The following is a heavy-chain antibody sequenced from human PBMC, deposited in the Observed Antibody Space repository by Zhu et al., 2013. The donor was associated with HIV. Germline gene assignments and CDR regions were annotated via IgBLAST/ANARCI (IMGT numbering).Heavy chain of an antibody. CDR2: ISAYSGNT. J-gene: IGHJ4*02. Sequence: QVQLVQSGAEVKKPGASVKVSCKASGYTFTRYGISWVRQAPGQRLEWMGWISAYSGNTNYARKLQDRITMTTDTVTNTAYMELRSLRSDDTAVYYCARRYSGTAHFDYWGQGTLVTVSS. CDR1: GYTFTRYG. V-gene: IGHV1-18*01. CDR3: ARRYSGTAHFDY. D-gene: IGHD1-26*01.